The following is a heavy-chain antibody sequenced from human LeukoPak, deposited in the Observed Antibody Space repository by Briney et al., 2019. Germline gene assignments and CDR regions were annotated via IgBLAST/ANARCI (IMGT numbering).Heavy chain of an antibody. CDR3: ARGAGYNYPYYFDY. CDR1: GFTFSSYS. Sequence: GGSLRLSCAASGFTFSSYSMNWVRQAPRKGLEWVSVIYGGGNIYYADSVKGRFTISRDNSKITLYLQMNSLRAEDTAVYYCARGAGYNYPYYFDYWGQGTLVTVSS. V-gene: IGHV3-53*01. CDR2: IYGGGNI. J-gene: IGHJ4*02. D-gene: IGHD5-24*01.